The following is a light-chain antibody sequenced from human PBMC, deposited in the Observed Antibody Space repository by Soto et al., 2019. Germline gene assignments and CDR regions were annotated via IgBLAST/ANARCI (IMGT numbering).Light chain of an antibody. Sequence: EIVVTQSPVTLSLSPGERATLSCRASQSVSSSYLAWYQQKPGQAPRLLIYGASSRATGIPDRFSGSGSGTDFTLTISRLEPEDFAVYYCQQYGSSLLTFGGGTKVDIK. CDR1: QSVSSSY. CDR3: QQYGSSLLT. V-gene: IGKV3-20*01. J-gene: IGKJ4*01. CDR2: GAS.